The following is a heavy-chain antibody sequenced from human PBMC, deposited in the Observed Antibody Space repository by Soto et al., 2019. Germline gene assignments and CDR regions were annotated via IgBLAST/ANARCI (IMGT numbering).Heavy chain of an antibody. Sequence: QVQLVQSGAEVKKPGASVKVSCKASGYTFTSYAMHWVRQAPGQRLEWMGWINAGNGNTKYSQKFQGRVTITRDTSASTAYMELSSVRSEDTAVYYCARHNLLAAAGIFEYWGQGTLVTVSS. J-gene: IGHJ4*02. D-gene: IGHD6-13*01. CDR3: ARHNLLAAAGIFEY. CDR2: INAGNGNT. V-gene: IGHV1-3*01. CDR1: GYTFTSYA.